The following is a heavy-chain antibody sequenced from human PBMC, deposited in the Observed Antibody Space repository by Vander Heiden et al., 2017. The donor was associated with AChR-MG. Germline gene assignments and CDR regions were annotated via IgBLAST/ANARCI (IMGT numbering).Heavy chain of an antibody. J-gene: IGHJ4*02. CDR1: GVTFSSYA. CDR3: AKDGGYDKADDTFDY. CDR2: ISGSGGRT. V-gene: IGHV3-23*01. Sequence: EVQLLDSGGGLVQPGGSLRLSCAASGVTFSSYAVSWVRQAPGKGMEWVSAISGSGGRTYYADSVKGRFTISRDNSKNTLYLQMNSLRAEDTAVYYCAKDGGYDKADDTFDYWGQGTLVTVSS. D-gene: IGHD2-2*01.